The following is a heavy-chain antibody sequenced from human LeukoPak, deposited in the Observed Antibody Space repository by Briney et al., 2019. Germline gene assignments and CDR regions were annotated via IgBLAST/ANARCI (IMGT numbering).Heavy chain of an antibody. V-gene: IGHV3-9*01. Sequence: GRSLRLSYAASEFTIDVYTMQWVRQAPGKGLEWLSGINWNSGSLGYADSVKGRFTISRDNAKSSLFVQMISLRPEDTALYYCVKAYVSGSYYLDSWGQGTLVTVSS. CDR1: EFTIDVYT. CDR2: INWNSGSL. J-gene: IGHJ4*02. D-gene: IGHD3-10*01. CDR3: VKAYVSGSYYLDS.